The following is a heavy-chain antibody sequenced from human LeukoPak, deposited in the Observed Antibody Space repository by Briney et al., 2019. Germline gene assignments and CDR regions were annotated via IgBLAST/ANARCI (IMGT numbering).Heavy chain of an antibody. CDR1: GFTFSSYG. CDR3: AKEQPGPFDY. J-gene: IGHJ4*02. D-gene: IGHD1-14*01. CDR2: ISYDGSNK. V-gene: IGHV3-30*18. Sequence: GRSLRLSCAASGFTFSSYGMHWVRQAPGKGLEWVAVISYDGSNKYYADSVKSRFTISRDNSKNTLYLQMNSLRAEDTAVYYCAKEQPGPFDYWGQGTLVTVSS.